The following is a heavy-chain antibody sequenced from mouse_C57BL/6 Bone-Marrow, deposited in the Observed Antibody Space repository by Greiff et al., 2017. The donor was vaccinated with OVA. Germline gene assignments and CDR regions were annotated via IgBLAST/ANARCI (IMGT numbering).Heavy chain of an antibody. J-gene: IGHJ3*01. CDR2: INPNYGTT. V-gene: IGHV1-39*01. CDR3: ARSGSYYSNWFAY. Sequence: EVQLQQSGPEPVNPFSSVKISCKASGYSFTDYNMNWVKQSNGKSLEWIGVINPNYGTTSYNQKFKGKATLTVDQSSSTAYMQLNSLTSEDSAVYYCARSGSYYSNWFAYWGQGTLVTVSA. CDR1: GYSFTDYN. D-gene: IGHD2-5*01.